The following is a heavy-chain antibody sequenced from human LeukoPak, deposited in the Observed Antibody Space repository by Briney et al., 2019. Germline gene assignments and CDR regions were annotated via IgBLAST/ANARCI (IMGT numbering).Heavy chain of an antibody. Sequence: SETLSLTCTVSGGSISSYYWSWIRQPPGKGLEWIGYIYYSGSTNYNPSLKSRVTISEDTSKNQFSLKLSSVTAADTAVYYCARTYYDFWSPPNYYMDVWGKGTTVTVSS. CDR2: IYYSGST. CDR3: ARTYYDFWSPPNYYMDV. CDR1: GGSISSYY. D-gene: IGHD3-3*01. J-gene: IGHJ6*03. V-gene: IGHV4-59*08.